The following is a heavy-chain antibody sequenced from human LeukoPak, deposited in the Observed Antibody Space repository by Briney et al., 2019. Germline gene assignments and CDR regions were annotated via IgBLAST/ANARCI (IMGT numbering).Heavy chain of an antibody. CDR3: ARRRAPPDNIVVVPSPIRGVRRQTPFDY. D-gene: IGHD2-2*01. CDR1: GVSISSYY. V-gene: IGHV4-4*07. Sequence: PSETLSLTCAVSGVSISSYYWTWIRQPAGKGLEWIGLIYTSGTTNYNPSVKSRVTMSVDTSKNQFSLKLSSVTAADTAVYYCARRRAPPDNIVVVPSPIRGVRRQTPFDYWGQGTLVTVSS. J-gene: IGHJ4*02. CDR2: IYTSGTT.